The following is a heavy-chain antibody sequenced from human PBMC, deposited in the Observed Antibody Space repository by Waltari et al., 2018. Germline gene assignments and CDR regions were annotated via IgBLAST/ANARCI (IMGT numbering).Heavy chain of an antibody. D-gene: IGHD6-13*01. CDR1: GGSISSYY. Sequence: QVQLQESGPGLVTPSETLSPTCTVSGGSISSYYWSWIRQPPGKGLEWIGYIYYSGSTNYNPSLKSRVTISVDTSKNQFSLKLSSVTAVDTAVYYCAREAQYSSSWGAFDIWGQGTMVTVSS. J-gene: IGHJ3*02. V-gene: IGHV4-59*01. CDR2: IYYSGST. CDR3: AREAQYSSSWGAFDI.